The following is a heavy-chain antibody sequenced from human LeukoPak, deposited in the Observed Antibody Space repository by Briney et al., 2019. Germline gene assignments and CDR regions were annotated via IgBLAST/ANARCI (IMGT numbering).Heavy chain of an antibody. CDR2: IYYSGST. CDR3: ARPRDIVVVPAALHFDY. Sequence: PSETLSLTCTVSGGSISSGDYYWGWIRQPPGKGLEWIGSIYYSGSTYYNPSLKSRVTISVDTSKNQFSLKLSSVTAADTAVYYCARPRDIVVVPAALHFDYWGQGTLVTVSS. D-gene: IGHD2-2*01. V-gene: IGHV4-39*01. CDR1: GGSISSGDYY. J-gene: IGHJ4*02.